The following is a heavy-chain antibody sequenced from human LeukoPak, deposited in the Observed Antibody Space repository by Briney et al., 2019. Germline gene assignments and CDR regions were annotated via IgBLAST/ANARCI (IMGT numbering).Heavy chain of an antibody. J-gene: IGHJ6*03. D-gene: IGHD6-13*01. CDR1: GYSISTGYY. Sequence: SETLSLTCTVSGYSISTGYYWGWIRQSPEKGLEWIGSIFHSGTTYYNPPLKSRVTLSVDTSKNQFSLRLSSVTAADTAVYFCAKSIASAGTNSCYYMDVWGKGTTVTVSS. V-gene: IGHV4-38-2*02. CDR2: IFHSGTT. CDR3: AKSIASAGTNSCYYMDV.